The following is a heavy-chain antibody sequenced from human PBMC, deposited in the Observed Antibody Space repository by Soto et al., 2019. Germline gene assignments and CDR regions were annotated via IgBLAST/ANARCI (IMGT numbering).Heavy chain of an antibody. CDR3: ARATSGSTYAHFDY. CDR1: GYSFTNYY. Sequence: ASVKVSCKASGYSFTNYYMHWVRQAPEQGLEWMGIINPSGGSTSYAQKFQDRITMTRDTSTSTVYMELSSLRSEDTAVYYCARATSGSTYAHFDYWGQGTLVTV. V-gene: IGHV1-46*01. D-gene: IGHD6-19*01. CDR2: INPSGGST. J-gene: IGHJ4*02.